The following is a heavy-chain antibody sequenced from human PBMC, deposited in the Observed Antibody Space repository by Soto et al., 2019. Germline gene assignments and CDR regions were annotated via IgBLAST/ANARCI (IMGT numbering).Heavy chain of an antibody. V-gene: IGHV3-49*04. CDR1: GFTVGDYA. Sequence: GGSLRLSCTPSGFTVGDYALSWVRQAAGKGLEWVGFIRRNAYGGTTDYAASVKGRFTISRDDSKSIAYLQMNSLRTEDTALYYCTRASSLDFDFWGQGTLVTVSS. CDR2: IRRNAYGGTT. J-gene: IGHJ4*02. CDR3: TRASSLDFDF. D-gene: IGHD3-16*01.